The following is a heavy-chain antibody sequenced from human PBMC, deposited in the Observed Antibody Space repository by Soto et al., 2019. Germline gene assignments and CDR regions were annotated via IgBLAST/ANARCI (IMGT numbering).Heavy chain of an antibody. CDR3: ARAHVGSSSWSPRRVEYYYYGMDV. Sequence: QVQLVQSGAEVKKPGASVKVSCKASGYTFTSYAMHWVRQAPGQRLEWMGWINAGNGNTKYSQKFQGRVTITRDTSASTAYMELSSLRSEDTAVYYCARAHVGSSSWSPRRVEYYYYGMDVWGQGTTVTVSS. CDR1: GYTFTSYA. V-gene: IGHV1-3*01. D-gene: IGHD6-13*01. J-gene: IGHJ6*02. CDR2: INAGNGNT.